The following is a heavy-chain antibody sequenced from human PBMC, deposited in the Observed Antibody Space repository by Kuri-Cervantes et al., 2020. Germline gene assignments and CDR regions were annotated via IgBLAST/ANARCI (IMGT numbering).Heavy chain of an antibody. CDR1: GFTFSSYA. J-gene: IGHJ3*02. CDR2: ISGSGGST. CDR3: AKMRSGYGDYANAFDI. D-gene: IGHD4-17*01. Sequence: GESLKISCAASGFTFSSYAMSWVRQAPGKGLEWVSVISGSGGSTYYADSVKGRFTISRDNSKNTLYLQMNSLRAEDTAVYYCAKMRSGYGDYANAFDIWGQGTMVTVSS. V-gene: IGHV3-23*01.